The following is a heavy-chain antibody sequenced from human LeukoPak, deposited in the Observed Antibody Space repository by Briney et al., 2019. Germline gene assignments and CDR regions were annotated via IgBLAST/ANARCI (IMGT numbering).Heavy chain of an antibody. CDR1: GFTFSSYG. CDR2: IWYDGSNK. CDR3: ARGASIAVAGTRGYYFDY. V-gene: IGHV3-33*01. D-gene: IGHD6-19*01. Sequence: VQPGRSLILSCAASGFTFSSYGMHWVRQAPGTGLEWVAVIWYDGSNKYYADSVKGRFTISRDNSKNTLYLQMNSPRAEDTAVYYCARGASIAVAGTRGYYFDYWGQGTLVTVSS. J-gene: IGHJ4*02.